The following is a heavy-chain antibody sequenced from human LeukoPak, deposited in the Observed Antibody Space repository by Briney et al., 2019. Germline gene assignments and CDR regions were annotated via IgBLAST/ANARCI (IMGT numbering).Heavy chain of an antibody. V-gene: IGHV3-23*01. CDR1: GLTFSSYA. CDR2: ISSTGGST. Sequence: GGSLRLSCAASGLTFSSYAMSWVRQAPGKGLEWVSSISSTGGSTYYADPVKGRFTISRDNAKNSLYLQMNSLRAEDTALYYCAKDITRSRAVAGTYFDYWGQGTLVTVSS. CDR3: AKDITRSRAVAGTYFDY. D-gene: IGHD6-19*01. J-gene: IGHJ4*02.